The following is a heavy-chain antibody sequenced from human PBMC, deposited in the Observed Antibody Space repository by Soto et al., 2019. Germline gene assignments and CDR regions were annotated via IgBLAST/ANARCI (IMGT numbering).Heavy chain of an antibody. CDR2: IKSKTDGGTT. Sequence: EVQLVESGGGLVKPGGSLRLSCAASGFTFSNAWMSWVRQAPGKGLEWVGRIKSKTDGGTTDYAAPVKGRFTISRDHSKNTLYLQMNSLRTEDTAVYYCTTRHSSSWWGGFDPWGQGTLVTVSS. CDR3: TTRHSSSWWGGFDP. D-gene: IGHD6-6*01. CDR1: GFTFSNAW. J-gene: IGHJ5*02. V-gene: IGHV3-15*01.